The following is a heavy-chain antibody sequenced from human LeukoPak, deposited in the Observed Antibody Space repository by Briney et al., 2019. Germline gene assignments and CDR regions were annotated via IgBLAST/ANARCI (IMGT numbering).Heavy chain of an antibody. CDR1: GFTFSNAW. Sequence: GGSLRLSCAASGFTFSNAWLSWVRQAPGKGLEWVGHIKSKTEGRTADYAAPMKSRFTISRDDPKKTLYLQLNSLKTEDTAVYYCTTDSPSSGSPDVWGQGTTVTVSS. CDR3: TTDSPSSGSPDV. J-gene: IGHJ6*02. D-gene: IGHD3-10*01. CDR2: IKSKTEGRTA. V-gene: IGHV3-15*01.